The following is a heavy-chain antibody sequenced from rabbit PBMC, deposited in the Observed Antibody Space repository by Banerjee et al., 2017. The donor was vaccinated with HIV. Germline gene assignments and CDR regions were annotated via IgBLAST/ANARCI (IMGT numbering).Heavy chain of an antibody. CDR3: ARGTDYAGAAYGL. Sequence: QSLEESGGDLVKPGASLTLTCTASGFSFNSNYYMCWVRQAPGKGLEWIACIGAGSSGSTWYASWAKGRFTISKTSSTTVTLQMTSLTAADTATYFCARGTDYAGAAYGLWGPGTLVTVS. D-gene: IGHD4-2*01. J-gene: IGHJ6*01. CDR1: GFSFNSNYY. V-gene: IGHV1S40*01. CDR2: IGAGSSGST.